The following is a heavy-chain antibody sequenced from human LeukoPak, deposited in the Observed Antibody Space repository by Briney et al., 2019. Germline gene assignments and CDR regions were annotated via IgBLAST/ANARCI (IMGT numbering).Heavy chain of an antibody. Sequence: PSETLSLTCTVSGGSISSYYWRWIRQPPGKGLEWIGYIYYSGSTNYNPSLKSRVTISVDTSKNQFSLKLSSVTAADTAVYYCARAPGGYCSSTSCYLFDYWGQGTLVTVSS. J-gene: IGHJ4*02. CDR1: GGSISSYY. CDR2: IYYSGST. V-gene: IGHV4-59*01. CDR3: ARAPGGYCSSTSCYLFDY. D-gene: IGHD2-2*01.